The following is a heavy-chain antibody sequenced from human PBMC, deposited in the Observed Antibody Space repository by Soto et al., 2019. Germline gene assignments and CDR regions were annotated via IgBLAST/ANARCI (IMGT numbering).Heavy chain of an antibody. CDR3: ASLSSRTFAEYFQH. V-gene: IGHV4-39*01. D-gene: IGHD6-13*01. J-gene: IGHJ1*01. CDR2: IYYSGST. CDR1: GGSISSYY. Sequence: PSETLSLTCTVSGGSISSYYWNWIRQPPGKGLEWIGSIYYSGSTYYNPSLKSRVTISVDTSKNQFSLKLSSVTAADTAVYYCASLSSRTFAEYFQHWGQGTLVTVSS.